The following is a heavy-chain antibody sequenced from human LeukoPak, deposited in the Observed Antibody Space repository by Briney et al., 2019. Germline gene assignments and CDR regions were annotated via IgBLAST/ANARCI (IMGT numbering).Heavy chain of an antibody. CDR2: IYYSGST. Sequence: PSETLSLTCTVSGGSISTYYGNWIRQAPGKGLEWIGYIYYSGSTNYNPSLKSRVTMSVDTSKNQFSLKMSYVTAADTAMYYCARERSGSYYRWYFDLWGRGTLVTVSS. V-gene: IGHV4-59*01. CDR3: ARERSGSYYRWYFDL. D-gene: IGHD1-26*01. J-gene: IGHJ2*01. CDR1: GGSISTYY.